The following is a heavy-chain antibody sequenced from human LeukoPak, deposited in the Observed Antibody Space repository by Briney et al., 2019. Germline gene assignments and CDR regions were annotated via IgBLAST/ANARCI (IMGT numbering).Heavy chain of an antibody. CDR2: IYYSGST. V-gene: IGHV4-39*01. J-gene: IGHJ2*01. D-gene: IGHD5-18*01. Sequence: SETLSLTCTVSGGYISSSSYYWGWIRQPPGKGLEWIGTIYYSGSTYYNPSLKSRVIISVDTSKNQFSLKLSSVTAADTAVYNGARGNSYGPYWYFDLWGRGTLVTVSS. CDR3: ARGNSYGPYWYFDL. CDR1: GGYISSSSYY.